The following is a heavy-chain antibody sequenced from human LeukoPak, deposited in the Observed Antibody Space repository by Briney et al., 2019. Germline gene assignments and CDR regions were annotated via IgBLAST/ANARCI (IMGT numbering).Heavy chain of an antibody. CDR2: VNPDGSET. CDR3: ARNNGMDV. Sequence: GGSLRLSCAASGFALSSHWMTWVRQVPGRGPEWVANVNPDGSETYYLDSVKGRFTISKDNAKNSLYLQMNSLRAEDTALYHCARNNGMDVWGQGTTVIVSS. V-gene: IGHV3-7*03. J-gene: IGHJ6*02. CDR1: GFALSSHW.